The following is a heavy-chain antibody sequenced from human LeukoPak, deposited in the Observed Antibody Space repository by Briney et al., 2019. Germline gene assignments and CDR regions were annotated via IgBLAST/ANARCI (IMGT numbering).Heavy chain of an antibody. V-gene: IGHV1-18*01. CDR3: ARDMYYDTSGYFDFDY. CDR2: ISAYNGNT. Sequence: ASVKVSCKASGYTFTSYGISWVRQAPGQGLEWMGWISAYNGNTNYAQKLQGRVTVTTDTSTSTGYMELRSLTSDDTAVYYCARDMYYDTSGYFDFDYWGQGTLVTVSS. CDR1: GYTFTSYG. J-gene: IGHJ4*02. D-gene: IGHD3-22*01.